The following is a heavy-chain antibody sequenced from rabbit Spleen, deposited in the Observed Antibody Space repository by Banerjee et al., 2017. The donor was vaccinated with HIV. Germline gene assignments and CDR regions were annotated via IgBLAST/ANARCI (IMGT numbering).Heavy chain of an antibody. J-gene: IGHJ4*01. V-gene: IGHV1S40*01. CDR3: ARDLTIVIGWNFNL. Sequence: QSLEESGGGLVKPGGTLTLTCTVSGFSFSSNWICWVRQAPGKGLEWIACIDTNDGDTDYANWPKGRFTISKTSSTTVTLQMTSLTAADTATYFCARDLTIVIGWNFNLWGPGTLVTVS. CDR2: IDTNDGDT. CDR1: GFSFSSNW. D-gene: IGHD2-1*01.